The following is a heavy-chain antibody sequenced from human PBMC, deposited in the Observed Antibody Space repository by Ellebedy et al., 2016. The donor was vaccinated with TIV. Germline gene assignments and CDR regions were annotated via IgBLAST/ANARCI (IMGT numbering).Heavy chain of an antibody. D-gene: IGHD3-10*01. CDR3: AREGITMVRGVDPSHAFDI. CDR2: IYTSGST. V-gene: IGHV4-4*07. J-gene: IGHJ3*02. CDR1: GGSISSYY. Sequence: SETLSLXXTVSGGSISSYYWSWIRQPAGKGLEWIGRIYTSGSTNYNPSLKSRVTMSVDTSKNQFSLKLSSVTAADTAVYYCAREGITMVRGVDPSHAFDIWGQGTMVTVSS.